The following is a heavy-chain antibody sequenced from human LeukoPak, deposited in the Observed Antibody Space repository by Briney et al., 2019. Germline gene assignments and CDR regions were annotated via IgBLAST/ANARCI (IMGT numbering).Heavy chain of an antibody. Sequence: GGSLRLSCAASGFTFSSYAMNWVRQAPGKGLEWVSAISGSGSSTYYADSVKGRFTISRDNSKNTLYLQMNTLGAEDTAVYYCASRLGKAFDIWGQGTMVTVSS. CDR1: GFTFSSYA. CDR2: ISGSGSST. J-gene: IGHJ3*02. V-gene: IGHV3-23*01. CDR3: ASRLGKAFDI. D-gene: IGHD1-26*01.